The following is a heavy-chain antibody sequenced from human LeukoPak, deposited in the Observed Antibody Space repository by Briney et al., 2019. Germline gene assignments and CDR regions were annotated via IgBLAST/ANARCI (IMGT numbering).Heavy chain of an antibody. CDR3: ARNLQGRYYYYFYMDV. D-gene: IGHD4-11*01. CDR2: IYYSGST. Sequence: SETLSLTCTVSGGSISSYYWSWIRQPPGKGLEWIGYIYYSGSTNYNPSLKSRVTISVDTSKNQSSLKLNSVTAADTAVYYCARNLQGRYYYYFYMDVWGKGTTVTVSS. V-gene: IGHV4-59*01. CDR1: GGSISSYY. J-gene: IGHJ6*03.